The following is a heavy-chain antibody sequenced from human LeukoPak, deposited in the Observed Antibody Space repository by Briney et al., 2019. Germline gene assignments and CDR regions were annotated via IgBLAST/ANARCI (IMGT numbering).Heavy chain of an antibody. CDR1: GGSISSYY. V-gene: IGHV4-59*01. Sequence: SETLSLTCTVSGGSISSYYWSRIRQPPGKGLEWIGYFYYSGSTNYNPSLKSRVTISVDTSKNQFSLKLSSVTAADTAVYYCAKTRGSGYFDYWGQGTLVTVSS. CDR3: AKTRGSGYFDY. J-gene: IGHJ4*02. D-gene: IGHD3-22*01. CDR2: FYYSGST.